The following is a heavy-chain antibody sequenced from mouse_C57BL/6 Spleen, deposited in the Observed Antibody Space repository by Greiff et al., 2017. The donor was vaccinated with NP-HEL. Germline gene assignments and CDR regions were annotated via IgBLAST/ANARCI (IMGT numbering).Heavy chain of an antibody. D-gene: IGHD2-4*01. J-gene: IGHJ3*01. V-gene: IGHV1-53*01. CDR2: INPSNGGT. CDR1: GYTFTSYW. Sequence: VQLQQPGTELVKPGASVKLSCKASGYTFTSYWMHWVKQRPGPGLEWIGNINPSNGGTNYNEKFKSKATLTVDKSSSTAYMQLSSLTSEDSAVYYCARSEGLRRGFAYWGQGTLVTVSA. CDR3: ARSEGLRRGFAY.